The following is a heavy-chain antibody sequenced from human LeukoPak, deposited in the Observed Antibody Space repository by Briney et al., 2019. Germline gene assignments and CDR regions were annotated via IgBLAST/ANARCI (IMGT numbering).Heavy chain of an antibody. CDR1: GFTFGSYS. Sequence: GGSLRLSCAASGFTFGSYSMNWVRQAPGKGLEWVSSISSSSSYIYYADSVKGRSTISRDNAKNSLYLQMNSLRAEDTAVYYCARASSLYSYGPWWGQGTLVTVSS. V-gene: IGHV3-21*01. CDR2: ISSSSSYI. CDR3: ARASSLYSYGPW. D-gene: IGHD5-18*01. J-gene: IGHJ4*02.